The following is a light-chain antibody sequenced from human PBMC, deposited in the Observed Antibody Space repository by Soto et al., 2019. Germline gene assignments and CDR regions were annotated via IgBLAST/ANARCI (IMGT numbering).Light chain of an antibody. V-gene: IGLV2-14*01. CDR3: SSYTSSSTLGV. CDR2: DVS. CDR1: SSDVGGYNY. Sequence: QSALTQPASVSGSPGQSITISCTGTSSDVGGYNYVSWYQQHPGKAPKVMIYDVSNRPSVVSNRFSGSKSGNTASLTISGLQAEDGADYYCSSYTSSSTLGVFGTGTKLTVL. J-gene: IGLJ1*01.